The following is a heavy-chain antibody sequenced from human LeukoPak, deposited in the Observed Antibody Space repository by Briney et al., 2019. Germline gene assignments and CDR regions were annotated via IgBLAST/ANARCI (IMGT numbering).Heavy chain of an antibody. Sequence: GGSLRLSCTASGFIFGDYGMNWFRQAPGKGLEWVGFIRSKSYGGTTEYAASVKGRFTISRNDSKSIGYLQMNSLRAEDTAVYYCAKRLSGASPGEWFDPWGQGTLVTVSS. CDR3: AKRLSGASPGEWFDP. CDR1: GFIFGDYG. CDR2: IRSKSYGGTT. J-gene: IGHJ5*02. D-gene: IGHD1-26*01. V-gene: IGHV3-49*03.